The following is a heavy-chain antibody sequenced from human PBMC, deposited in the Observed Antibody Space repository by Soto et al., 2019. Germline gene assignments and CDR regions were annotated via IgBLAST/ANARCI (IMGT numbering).Heavy chain of an antibody. D-gene: IGHD3-22*01. CDR3: ARLFYDSSGDDAFDI. J-gene: IGHJ3*02. V-gene: IGHV2-70*04. CDR1: GFSLSTSGMR. Sequence: SGPTLVNPTHTLTLTCTFSGFSLSTSGMRVSWIRQPPGKALEWLARIDWDDDKFYSTSLKTRLTISKDTSKNQVVLTMTNMDPVDTATYYCARLFYDSSGDDAFDIWGQGTMVTVSS. CDR2: IDWDDDK.